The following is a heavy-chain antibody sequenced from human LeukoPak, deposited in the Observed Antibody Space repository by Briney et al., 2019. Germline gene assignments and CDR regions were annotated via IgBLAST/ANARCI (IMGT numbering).Heavy chain of an antibody. Sequence: GGSLRLSCAASGFTFSSYSMNWVRQAPGKGLEWVSYVSSSGSAIYYADSVKGRFTISRDNAKNSLYLQMNSLTDDDTAVYYCARDRVGYPKYYFDYWGQGTLVTVSS. V-gene: IGHV3-48*02. J-gene: IGHJ4*02. CDR2: VSSSGSAI. CDR1: GFTFSSYS. D-gene: IGHD5-12*01. CDR3: ARDRVGYPKYYFDY.